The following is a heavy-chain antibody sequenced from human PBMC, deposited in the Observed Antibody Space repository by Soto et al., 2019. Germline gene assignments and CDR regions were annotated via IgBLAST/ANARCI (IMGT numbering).Heavy chain of an antibody. Sequence: SQTLSLTCAISGDSVSSNSAAWNWIRQSPSRGLEWLGRTYYRSKWYNDYAVSVKSRITINPDTSKNQFSLQLNSVTPEDTAVYYCARDSRPLGTMVRGVIDYWGQGTLVTVSS. J-gene: IGHJ4*02. CDR3: ARDSRPLGTMVRGVIDY. D-gene: IGHD3-10*01. CDR2: TYYRSKWYN. V-gene: IGHV6-1*01. CDR1: GDSVSSNSAA.